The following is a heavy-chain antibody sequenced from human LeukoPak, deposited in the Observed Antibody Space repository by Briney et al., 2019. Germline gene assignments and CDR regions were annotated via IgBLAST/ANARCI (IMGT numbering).Heavy chain of an antibody. V-gene: IGHV1-18*01. CDR2: ISAYNGNT. D-gene: IGHD2-2*02. CDR1: GYTFTSYG. CDR3: ARGYCSSTSCYRDAFDI. J-gene: IGHJ3*02. Sequence: ASVKVSCKASGYTFTSYGISWVRQAPGQGLEWMGWISAYNGNTNYAQKLQGRVTMTTDTSTSTAYMELRSLRSDDTAVYYCARGYCSSTSCYRDAFDIWGQGTMVTVSS.